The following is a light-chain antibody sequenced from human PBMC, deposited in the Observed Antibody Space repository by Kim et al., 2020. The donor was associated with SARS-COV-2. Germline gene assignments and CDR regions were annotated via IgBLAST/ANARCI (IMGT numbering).Light chain of an antibody. CDR3: CSYAGSYTLV. J-gene: IGLJ2*01. CDR1: SSDVGGYNY. Sequence: QSALTQPRSVSGSPGQSVTISCTGTSSDVGGYNYVSWYQQHPGKVPKLILYDVSRRPSGVPDRVYGSKSGNTASLTISGLQAEDEADYHCCSYAGSYTLVFGAGTKLTVL. V-gene: IGLV2-11*01. CDR2: DVS.